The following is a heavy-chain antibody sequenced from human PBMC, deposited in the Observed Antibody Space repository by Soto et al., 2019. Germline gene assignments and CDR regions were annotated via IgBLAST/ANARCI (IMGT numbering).Heavy chain of an antibody. J-gene: IGHJ1*01. Sequence: EVQLVESGGGLVKPGGSLTLSCAASGFTFSNAWMTWVRQAPGKGLEWVGRVKSKTDGETVDYAAPVKGRFTISRDDSTDTVFLQMHSLKTEDTAVYYYFADWSWGTNFHHRGQGTLVTVSS. V-gene: IGHV3-15*07. CDR2: VKSKTDGETV. CDR1: GFTFSNAW. D-gene: IGHD1-7*01. CDR3: FADWSWGTNFHH.